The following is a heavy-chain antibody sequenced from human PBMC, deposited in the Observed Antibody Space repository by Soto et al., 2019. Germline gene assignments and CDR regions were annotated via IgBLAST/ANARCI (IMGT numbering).Heavy chain of an antibody. CDR2: IITLFGTA. D-gene: IGHD4-17*01. CDR3: ARDVGYGDFSAALQD. Sequence: VQLMQSGAEVKQPGSSVKVSCKASGGTFSSHSINWVRQAPGQGLEWMGGIITLFGTANYAQNFQGRVTITADHATSTAYMELNSLRSDDTAVYYCARDVGYGDFSAALQDWGQGTLVTVSS. J-gene: IGHJ4*02. CDR1: GGTFSSHS. V-gene: IGHV1-69*01.